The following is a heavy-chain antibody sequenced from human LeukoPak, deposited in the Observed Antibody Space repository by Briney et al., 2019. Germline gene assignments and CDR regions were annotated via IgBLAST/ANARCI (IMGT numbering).Heavy chain of an antibody. Sequence: GESLKISCKGCGYIFTNYWIGWVRQMPGKGLEWMGIIYPGDSDTRYSPSFQGQVTISADKSISTAYLQWSSLKASDTAMYYCGYCSGAGSTFFDYWGQGTLVTVSS. CDR2: IYPGDSDT. J-gene: IGHJ4*02. V-gene: IGHV5-51*01. CDR3: GYCSGAGSTFFDY. CDR1: GYIFTNYW. D-gene: IGHD2-15*01.